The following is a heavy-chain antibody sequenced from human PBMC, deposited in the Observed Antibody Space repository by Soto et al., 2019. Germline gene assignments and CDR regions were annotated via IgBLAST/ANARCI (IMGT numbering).Heavy chain of an antibody. D-gene: IGHD3-22*01. CDR3: ARPTYDSSGPD. Sequence: SETLSLTCAVSGGSISSGGYSWSWIRQPPGKGLEWIGYIYHSGSPYYNPSLKSRLAISADTSKNQFSLNLNSVTAADTAVYYWARPTYDSSGPDGGKGTLVTVSS. CDR1: GGSISSGGYS. CDR2: IYHSGSP. V-gene: IGHV4-30-2*03. J-gene: IGHJ4*02.